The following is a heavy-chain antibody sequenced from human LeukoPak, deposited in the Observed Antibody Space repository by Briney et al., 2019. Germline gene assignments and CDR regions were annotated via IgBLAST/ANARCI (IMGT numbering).Heavy chain of an antibody. CDR3: AKVLSGSQDS. V-gene: IGHV3-23*01. CDR1: GFTFGGSA. CDR2: IGGGGENT. D-gene: IGHD1-26*01. Sequence: GGSLRLSCASSGFTFGGSAMSWVRQAPGKGLEWVSTIGGGGENTYYADSAKGRFTNSRDNSKNTVYLQMNSLRAEDTAVYYCAKVLSGSQDSWGQGTLVTVSS. J-gene: IGHJ4*02.